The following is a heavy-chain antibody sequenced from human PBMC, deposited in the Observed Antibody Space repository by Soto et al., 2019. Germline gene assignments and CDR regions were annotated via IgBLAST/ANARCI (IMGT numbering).Heavy chain of an antibody. CDR2: IIPIFGTA. CDR1: GGTFSSYA. Sequence: QVQLVQSGAEVKKPGSSVKVSCKASGGTFSSYAISWVRQAPGQGLEWMGGIIPIFGTANYAQKFQGRVTITADESTSTAYMELSSLRSEETAVYYCAREKGGYCSGGSCYRGYYFDYWGQGTLVTVSS. J-gene: IGHJ4*02. CDR3: AREKGGYCSGGSCYRGYYFDY. D-gene: IGHD2-15*01. V-gene: IGHV1-69*12.